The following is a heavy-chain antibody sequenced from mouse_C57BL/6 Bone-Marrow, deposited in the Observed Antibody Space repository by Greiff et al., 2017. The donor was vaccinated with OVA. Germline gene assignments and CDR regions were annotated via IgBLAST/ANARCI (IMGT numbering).Heavy chain of an antibody. V-gene: IGHV1-82*01. CDR2: IYPGDGDT. Sequence: VQRVESGPELVKPGASVKISCKASGYAFSSSWMNWVKQRPGKGLEWIGRIYPGDGDTNYNGKFKGKATLTADKSSSTAYMQLSSLTSEDSAVYFCARGGIYYGNRYWYFDVWGTGTTVTVSS. D-gene: IGHD2-1*01. CDR3: ARGGIYYGNRYWYFDV. CDR1: GYAFSSSW. J-gene: IGHJ1*03.